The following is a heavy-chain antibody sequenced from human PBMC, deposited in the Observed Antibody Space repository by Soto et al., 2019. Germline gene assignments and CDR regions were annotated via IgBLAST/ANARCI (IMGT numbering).Heavy chain of an antibody. CDR2: IGNAGDT. CDR1: GFTFSSYT. J-gene: IGHJ4*02. CDR3: ARVSGGREGPFEY. Sequence: EVQLVESGGGLVQPGGSLRLSCTASGFTFSSYTMHWVRQITDKGLEWVAAIGNAGDTFYQDSVKGRFTISREKAKNSFYLQMNSRRAEDTALYFCARVSGGREGPFEYWGRGTLVTVPS. V-gene: IGHV3-13*01. D-gene: IGHD2-8*02.